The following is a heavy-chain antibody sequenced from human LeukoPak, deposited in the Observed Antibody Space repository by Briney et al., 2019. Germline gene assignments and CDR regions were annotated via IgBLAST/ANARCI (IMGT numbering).Heavy chain of an antibody. D-gene: IGHD5-24*01. CDR1: GYTFTGYY. V-gene: IGHV1-8*02. Sequence: ASVKVSCKASGYTFTGYYMHWVRQATGQGLEWMGWMNPNSGNTGYAQKFQGRVTMTRNTSISTAYMELSSLRSEDTAVYYCARGRGRDGYKFDYWGQGTLVTVSS. J-gene: IGHJ4*02. CDR2: MNPNSGNT. CDR3: ARGRGRDGYKFDY.